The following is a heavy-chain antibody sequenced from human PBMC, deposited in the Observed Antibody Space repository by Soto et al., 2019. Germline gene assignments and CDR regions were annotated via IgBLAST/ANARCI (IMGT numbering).Heavy chain of an antibody. J-gene: IGHJ4*02. CDR1: EATFGSIA. CDR2: IIPIFGTA. Sequence: QVQLVQSGAEVKKPGSSVKSSCKASEATFGSIATTGVGQPPGQGLEWWGGIIPIFGTANYAQKFQGSVTITADESTSTAYMELSSLRSEDTAVYYCARGQYCSGGSCYDYWGQGTLVTVSS. V-gene: IGHV1-69*01. CDR3: ARGQYCSGGSCYDY. D-gene: IGHD2-15*01.